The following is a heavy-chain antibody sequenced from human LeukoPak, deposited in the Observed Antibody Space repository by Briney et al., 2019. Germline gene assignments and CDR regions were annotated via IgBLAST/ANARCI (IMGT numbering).Heavy chain of an antibody. D-gene: IGHD1-26*01. J-gene: IGHJ4*02. V-gene: IGHV4-59*01. CDR3: ARGTIVGPVTFEY. Sequence: PSETLSLTCTVSGNSISSDYWSWIRQPPGKGLEWIGYIYYSGSTNNNPSLKSRVTISVDTSKNQFSLKLSSVTAADTAVYHCARGTIVGPVTFEYWGQGTLVTVSS. CDR2: IYYSGST. CDR1: GNSISSDY.